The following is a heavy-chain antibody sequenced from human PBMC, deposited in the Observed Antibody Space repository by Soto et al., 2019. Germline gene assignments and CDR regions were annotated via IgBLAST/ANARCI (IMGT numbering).Heavy chain of an antibody. Sequence: GGSLRLSCAASGFTFSSYGMHWVRQAPGKGLEWVAVIWYDGSNKYYADSVKGRFTISRDNSKNTLYLQMNSLRAEDTAVYYCARSGGYCSSTSCHSNYYYYGMDVWGQGTTVTVSS. V-gene: IGHV3-33*01. J-gene: IGHJ6*02. CDR2: IWYDGSNK. D-gene: IGHD2-2*01. CDR1: GFTFSSYG. CDR3: ARSGGYCSSTSCHSNYYYYGMDV.